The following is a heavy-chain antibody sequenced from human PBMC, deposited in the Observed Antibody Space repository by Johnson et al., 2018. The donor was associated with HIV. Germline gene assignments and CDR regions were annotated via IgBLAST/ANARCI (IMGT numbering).Heavy chain of an antibody. CDR1: GFTFSSYA. CDR3: VSSARWRGWPPGAFDI. Sequence: VQLVESGGGVVQPGRSLRLSCAASGFTFSSYAMHWVRQAPGKGLVWVSRINSDGSSTSYADSVKGRFTISRDNSKNTLDLQMNSLRAEDTAVYYCVSSARWRGWPPGAFDIWGQGTMVTVSS. D-gene: IGHD4-23*01. J-gene: IGHJ3*02. CDR2: INSDGSST. V-gene: IGHV3-74*02.